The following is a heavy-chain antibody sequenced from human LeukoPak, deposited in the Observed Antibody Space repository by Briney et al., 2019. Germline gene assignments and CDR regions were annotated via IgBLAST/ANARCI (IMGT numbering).Heavy chain of an antibody. CDR1: GFTFSSYE. CDR2: ISSSGGTI. J-gene: IGHJ5*02. V-gene: IGHV3-48*03. CDR3: ASSGYSYGYVGWFDP. Sequence: PGGSLRLSCAASGFTFSSYEMNWVRQAPGKGLEWVSYISSSGGTIYYADSVKGRFTISRDNAKNSLYLQMNSLRAEDTAVYYRASSGYSYGYVGWFDPWGQGTLVTVSS. D-gene: IGHD5-18*01.